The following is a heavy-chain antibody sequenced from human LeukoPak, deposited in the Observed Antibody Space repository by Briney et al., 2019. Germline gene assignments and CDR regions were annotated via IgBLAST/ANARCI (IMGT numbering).Heavy chain of an antibody. Sequence: GASVKVSCKASGGTFSSYAIRWVRQAPGQGLEWMGWISAYNGNTNYAQKLQGRVTMTTDTSTSTAYMELRSLRSDDTAVYYCARGLKYSSFDYWGQGTLVTVSS. V-gene: IGHV1-18*01. CDR3: ARGLKYSSFDY. CDR2: ISAYNGNT. J-gene: IGHJ4*02. CDR1: GGTFSSYA. D-gene: IGHD2-15*01.